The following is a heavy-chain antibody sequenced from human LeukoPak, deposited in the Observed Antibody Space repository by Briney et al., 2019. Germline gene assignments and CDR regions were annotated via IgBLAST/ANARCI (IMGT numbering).Heavy chain of an antibody. CDR2: INHSGST. V-gene: IGHV4-34*01. CDR1: GGSFNGYY. CDR3: ARVLQYQLLFDY. D-gene: IGHD2-2*01. Sequence: PSETLSLTCAVYGGSFNGYYWSWIRQPPGKGLEWIGEINHSGSTNYNPSLKSRVTISVDTSKNQFSLKLSSVTAADTAVYYCARVLQYQLLFDYWGQGTLVTVSS. J-gene: IGHJ4*02.